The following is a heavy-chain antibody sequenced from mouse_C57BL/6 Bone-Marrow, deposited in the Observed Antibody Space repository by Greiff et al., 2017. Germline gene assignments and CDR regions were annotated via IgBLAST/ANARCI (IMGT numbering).Heavy chain of an antibody. J-gene: IGHJ2*01. Sequence: VQLKQSGAELVRPGASVKLSCTASGFNIKDYYMHWVKQRPEQGLEWIGRIDPEGGDTEYAAKFQGKATMTADTSSNTAYLQLSSLTSEDTAVYYCTPTVAFDYWGQGTTLTVSS. D-gene: IGHD1-1*01. CDR2: IDPEGGDT. CDR1: GFNIKDYY. CDR3: TPTVAFDY. V-gene: IGHV14-1*01.